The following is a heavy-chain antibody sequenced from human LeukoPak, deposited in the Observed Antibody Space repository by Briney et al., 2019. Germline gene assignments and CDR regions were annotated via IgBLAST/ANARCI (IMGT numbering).Heavy chain of an antibody. CDR3: AREGAHDYGDYGGIFDY. J-gene: IGHJ4*02. V-gene: IGHV1-69*06. CDR1: GGTFSSYA. CDR2: IIPIFGTA. Sequence: GASGKVSCKASGGTFSSYAISWVRQAPGQGLEWMGGIIPIFGTANYAQKFQGRVTITADKSTSTAYMELGSLRSEDTAVYYCAREGAHDYGDYGGIFDYWGQGTLVTVSS. D-gene: IGHD4-17*01.